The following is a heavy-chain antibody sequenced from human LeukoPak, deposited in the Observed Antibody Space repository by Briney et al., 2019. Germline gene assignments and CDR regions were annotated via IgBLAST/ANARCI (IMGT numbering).Heavy chain of an antibody. CDR3: VRDGRAGSLFAY. D-gene: IGHD6-19*01. V-gene: IGHV4-59*01. CDR1: GGSIIGYY. J-gene: IGHJ4*02. CDR2: ISYSGST. Sequence: SETLSVICTVSGGSIIGYYWSWIRQPPGKGLEWVGYISYSGSTNYNPSLKSRVTISVDTSKNQFSLKLSSVTAADTAIYYCVRDGRAGSLFAYWGQGTLVTVSS.